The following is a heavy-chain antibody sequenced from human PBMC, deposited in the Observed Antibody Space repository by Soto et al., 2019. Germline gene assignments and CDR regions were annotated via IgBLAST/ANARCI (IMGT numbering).Heavy chain of an antibody. J-gene: IGHJ6*02. CDR2: INSDGSST. CDR1: GFTLSSYW. D-gene: IGHD2-15*01. CDR3: ARSPEGYCSGGSCYSDYYYGMDV. Sequence: GGSLRLSCAASGFTLSSYWMHWVRQAPGKGLVWVSRINSDGSSTSYADSVKGRFTISRDNAKNTLYLQMNSLRAEDTAVYYCARSPEGYCSGGSCYSDYYYGMDVWGQGTTVTVSS. V-gene: IGHV3-74*01.